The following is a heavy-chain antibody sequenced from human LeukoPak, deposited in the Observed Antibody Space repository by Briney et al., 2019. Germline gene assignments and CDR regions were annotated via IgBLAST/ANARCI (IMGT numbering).Heavy chain of an antibody. CDR1: GGSISSSSYY. J-gene: IGHJ2*01. D-gene: IGHD3-3*02. Sequence: SETLSLTCTVSGGSISSSSYYWGWIRQPPGKGLEWIGSIYYSGSTYYNPSLKSRVTMSVDTSKSQFSLKLSSVTAADTAVYYCARMKDISSWYFDLWGRGTLVTVSS. CDR2: IYYSGST. V-gene: IGHV4-39*01. CDR3: ARMKDISSWYFDL.